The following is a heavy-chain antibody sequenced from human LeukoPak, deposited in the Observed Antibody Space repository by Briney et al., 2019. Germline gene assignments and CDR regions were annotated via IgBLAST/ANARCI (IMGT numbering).Heavy chain of an antibody. CDR2: INAGNGNT. V-gene: IGHV1-3*01. D-gene: IGHD6-13*01. CDR3: ARRAAAAGLFDY. Sequence: GASVKVSCKASGGTFSSYAMHWVRQAPGQRLEWMGWINAGNGNTKYSQKFQGRVTITRDTSASTAYMELSSLRSEDTAVYYCARRAAAAGLFDYWGQGTLVTVSS. CDR1: GGTFSSYA. J-gene: IGHJ4*02.